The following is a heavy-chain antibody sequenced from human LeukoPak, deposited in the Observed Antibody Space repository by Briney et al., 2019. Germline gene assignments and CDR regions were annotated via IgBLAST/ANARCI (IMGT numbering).Heavy chain of an antibody. D-gene: IGHD5-18*01. CDR1: GGSISSCY. CDR3: ARAPDTAMVVDY. V-gene: IGHV4-59*01. J-gene: IGHJ4*02. CDR2: IYYSGST. Sequence: SETLSLTCTVSGGSISSCYGSWIRQPPGKGLEWIGYIYYSGSTNYNPSLKSRVTISVDTSKNPFSLKLSSVTAADTAVYYCARAPDTAMVVDYWGQGTLVTVSS.